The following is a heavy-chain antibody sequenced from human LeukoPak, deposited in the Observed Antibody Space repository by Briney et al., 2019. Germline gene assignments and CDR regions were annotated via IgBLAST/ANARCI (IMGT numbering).Heavy chain of an antibody. CDR2: IYYSGTT. CDR1: GGSISSGGHF. J-gene: IGHJ5*02. D-gene: IGHD3-10*01. V-gene: IGHV4-31*01. Sequence: TSQTLSLTCTVSGGSISSGGHFWSWICQHPGKGLEWIGHIYYSGTTYYNPSPQSQLTISVDTSENQFSLKVNSVTAADTAVYYCARGYNRFGDLGWFDPWGQGTQVIVSS. CDR3: ARGYNRFGDLGWFDP.